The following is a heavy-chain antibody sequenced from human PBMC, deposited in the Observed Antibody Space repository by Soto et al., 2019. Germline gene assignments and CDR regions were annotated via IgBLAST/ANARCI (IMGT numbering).Heavy chain of an antibody. J-gene: IGHJ6*02. Sequence: VQLVQSGAEVKKPGSSVKVSCKASGGTFSSYAISWVRQAPGQGLEWMGGIIPIFGTANYAQKFQGRVTITADESTSTAYMELSSLRSEDTAVYYCASLYCSGGSCYYYGMDVWGQGTTVTVSS. V-gene: IGHV1-69*01. CDR3: ASLYCSGGSCYYYGMDV. CDR2: IIPIFGTA. CDR1: GGTFSSYA. D-gene: IGHD2-15*01.